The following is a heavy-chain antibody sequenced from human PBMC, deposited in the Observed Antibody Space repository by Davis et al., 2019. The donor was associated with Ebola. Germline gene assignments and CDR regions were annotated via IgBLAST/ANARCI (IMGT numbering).Heavy chain of an antibody. V-gene: IGHV4-4*02. CDR1: GGSTSSSNW. D-gene: IGHD2-2*01. CDR2: IYHSGST. J-gene: IGHJ6*02. CDR3: ARVSCSSTSCTQGPDYYYYGMDV. Sequence: MPSETLSLTCAVSGGSTSSSNWWSWVRQPPGKGLEWIGEIYHSGSTNYNPSLKSRVTISVDKSKNQFSLKLSSVTAADTAVYYCARVSCSSTSCTQGPDYYYYGMDVWGQGTTVTVSS.